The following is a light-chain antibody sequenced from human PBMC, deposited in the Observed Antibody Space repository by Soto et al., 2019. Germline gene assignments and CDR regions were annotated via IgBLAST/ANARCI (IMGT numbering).Light chain of an antibody. V-gene: IGLV2-14*01. Sequence: QSVLTQPASVSGSPGQSVTISCTGTSSDVGGYKYVSWYQHHPGKAPKLIIYEVSNRPSGVSNRFSGSKSGNTASLTISGLQAEDEADYYCSSYTSTITLDIFGTGTKGTVL. CDR2: EVS. J-gene: IGLJ1*01. CDR1: SSDVGGYKY. CDR3: SSYTSTITLDI.